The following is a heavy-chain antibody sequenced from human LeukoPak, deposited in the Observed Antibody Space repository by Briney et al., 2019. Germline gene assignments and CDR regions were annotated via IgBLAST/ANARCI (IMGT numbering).Heavy chain of an antibody. D-gene: IGHD5-18*01. V-gene: IGHV4-4*02. CDR2: IYHSGST. CDR3: ARDPSRGYSYANVQTVDY. J-gene: IGHJ4*02. Sequence: SGTLSLTSALPGGSISSSNWWSWFRQPPGKGLEGIGEIYHSGSTNYNPTLKRRVTISVDKSKNQFSLTLSSVTAADTAVYYCARDPSRGYSYANVQTVDYWGQGTLVTVSS. CDR1: GGSISSSNW.